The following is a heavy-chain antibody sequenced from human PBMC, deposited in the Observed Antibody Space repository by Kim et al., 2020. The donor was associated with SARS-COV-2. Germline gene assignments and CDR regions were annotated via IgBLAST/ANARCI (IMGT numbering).Heavy chain of an antibody. D-gene: IGHD3-10*01. Sequence: ASVKVSCKASGYTFTGYYMHWVRQAPGQGLEWMGWINPNSGGTNYAQKFQGRVTMTRDTSISTAYMELSRLRSDDMAVYYCARVGPNGSGSYPEFFDYWGQGTLVTVSS. CDR3: ARVGPNGSGSYPEFFDY. V-gene: IGHV1-2*02. CDR1: GYTFTGYY. J-gene: IGHJ4*02. CDR2: INPNSGGT.